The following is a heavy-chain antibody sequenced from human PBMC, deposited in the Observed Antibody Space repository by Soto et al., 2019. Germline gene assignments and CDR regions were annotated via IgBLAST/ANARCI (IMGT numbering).Heavy chain of an antibody. CDR3: ARGGPSSLPFDY. Sequence: PSETLSLTCSVSAGSISSHYWSWIRQPPGKGLEWIGYIYYSGSTTYNLSLKSRVTMSVDTSKNQFSLKLTSVTAADTAVYFCARGGPSSLPFDYWGQGTLVTVSS. CDR1: AGSISSHY. J-gene: IGHJ4*02. V-gene: IGHV4-59*11. CDR2: IYYSGST.